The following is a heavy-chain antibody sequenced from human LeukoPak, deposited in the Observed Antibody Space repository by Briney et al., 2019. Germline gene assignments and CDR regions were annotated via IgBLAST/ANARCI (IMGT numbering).Heavy chain of an antibody. CDR1: GFTFSIHG. V-gene: IGHV3-23*01. D-gene: IGHD5-24*01. CDR2: ISPGADIT. Sequence: GGSLRLSCAASGFTFSIHGMNWVRQAPGKGLEWVSGISPGADITYYAESVKGRFTISRDNSKNTLYLQINTLRAEDTAIYYCAKDCGWLHFCSWGQGTLVTVSS. J-gene: IGHJ5*02. CDR3: AKDCGWLHFCS.